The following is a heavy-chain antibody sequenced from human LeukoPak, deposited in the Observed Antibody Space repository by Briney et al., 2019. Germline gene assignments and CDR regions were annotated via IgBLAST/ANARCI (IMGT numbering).Heavy chain of an antibody. D-gene: IGHD3-22*01. V-gene: IGHV4-39*01. CDR3: ARPSYYYDSSGYTFDY. CDR2: IYYSGST. Sequence: SETLSLTCTVSGGSISSSSYYWGWIRQPPGKGLEWIGSIYYSGSTYYNPSLKSRVPISVDTSKNQFPLKLSSVPAADTAVYYCARPSYYYDSSGYTFDYWGQGTLVTVSS. J-gene: IGHJ4*02. CDR1: GGSISSSSYY.